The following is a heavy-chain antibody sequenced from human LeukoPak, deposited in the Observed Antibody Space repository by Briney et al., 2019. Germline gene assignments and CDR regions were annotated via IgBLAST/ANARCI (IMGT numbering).Heavy chain of an antibody. V-gene: IGHV3-30*18. CDR3: AKEEAADGDAFDI. CDR2: ISYDGSNE. J-gene: IGHJ3*02. Sequence: PGRSLRLSCAASGFTFSSCGMHWVSQAPGKGLEWVTVISYDGSNEYFADSVKGRFTISRDNSKNTLYLQMSSLRAEDTAVYYCAKEEAADGDAFDIWGQGTMVTVSS. CDR1: GFTFSSCG. D-gene: IGHD6-13*01.